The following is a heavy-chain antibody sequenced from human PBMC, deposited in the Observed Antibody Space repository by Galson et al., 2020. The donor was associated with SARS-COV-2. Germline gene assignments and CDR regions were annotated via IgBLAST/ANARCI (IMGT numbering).Heavy chain of an antibody. CDR1: GGTFSSYA. Sequence: SVKVSCKDSGGTFSSYANSWVRQAPGQGLEWMGGIIPILGIANYAQKFQGRVTITADKSTSTAYMELSSLRSEDTAVYYCAREGGSGWTYSVDIWGQGTMVTVAS. V-gene: IGHV1-69*10. CDR2: IIPILGIA. D-gene: IGHD6-19*01. CDR3: AREGGSGWTYSVDI. J-gene: IGHJ3*02.